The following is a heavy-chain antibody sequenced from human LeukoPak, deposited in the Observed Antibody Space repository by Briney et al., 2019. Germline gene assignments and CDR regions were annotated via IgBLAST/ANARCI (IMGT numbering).Heavy chain of an antibody. D-gene: IGHD2-21*01. CDR1: GGSISSSSYY. Sequence: SETLSLTCTVSGGSISSSSYYWGWIRQPPGKGLEWIGSIYYSGSTYYNPSLKSRVTISVDTSKNQFSLKLSSVTAADTAVYYCARHCGYKSPYCGDFDYWGQGTLVTVSS. V-gene: IGHV4-39*01. CDR2: IYYSGST. J-gene: IGHJ4*02. CDR3: ARHCGYKSPYCGDFDY.